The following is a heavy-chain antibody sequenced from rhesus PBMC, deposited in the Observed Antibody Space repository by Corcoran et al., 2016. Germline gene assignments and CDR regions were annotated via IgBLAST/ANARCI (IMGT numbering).Heavy chain of an antibody. Sequence: QLPMQESGTGVVKPSETLSLSCVVSDASSSSYWCILIRQHTGKELEWIVEINGSSGSNEYNHTIKSRVTSSKVASNNHFPRKLTSVTAADTAGDYCARVIRYSSGGYYFDYWGQGVLVTVSS. V-gene: IGHV4-80*01. CDR3: ARVIRYSSGGYYFDY. D-gene: IGHD6-31*01. J-gene: IGHJ4*01. CDR2: INGSSGSN. CDR1: DASSSSYW.